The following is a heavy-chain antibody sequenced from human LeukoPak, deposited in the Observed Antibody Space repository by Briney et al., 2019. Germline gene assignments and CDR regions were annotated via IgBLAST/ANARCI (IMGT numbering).Heavy chain of an antibody. CDR1: GYSISSGYY. D-gene: IGHD3-10*01. V-gene: IGHV4-38-2*01. CDR2: IYHSESS. Sequence: PSETLSLTCVVSGYSISSGYYWGWIRQPPGKGLEWIGSIYHSESSYYNPSLKSRVTILVDTSKNQFSLKLSSVTAADTAVYYCARGIEGFGGDYYYYYYMDVWGKGTTVTVSS. CDR3: ARGIEGFGGDYYYYYYMDV. J-gene: IGHJ6*03.